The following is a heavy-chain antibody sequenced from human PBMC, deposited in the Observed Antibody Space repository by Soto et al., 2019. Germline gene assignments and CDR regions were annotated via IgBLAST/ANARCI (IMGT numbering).Heavy chain of an antibody. CDR2: SKSKTDGGTT. V-gene: IGHV3-15*01. D-gene: IGHD3-9*01. J-gene: IGHJ4*02. CDR1: GFTFSNAW. Sequence: GGSLRLSCAASGFTFSNAWMSWVRQAPGKGLEWVGRSKSKTDGGTTDYAAPVKGRFTISRDDSKNTLYLQMNSLKTEDTAVYYCTTQDDILTCYEYYFDYLGQGTLVTVSS. CDR3: TTQDDILTCYEYYFDY.